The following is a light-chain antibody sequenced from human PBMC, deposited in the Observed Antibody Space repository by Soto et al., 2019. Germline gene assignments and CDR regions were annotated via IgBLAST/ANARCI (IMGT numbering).Light chain of an antibody. CDR1: QSVSNNY. Sequence: EIVLTQSPGTLSLSPGERATLSCRASQSVSNNYLAWYQQKPGQAPRLLIYGASNRATGIPDRFSGSGSGTDFTLTISRLEPDDFATYYCQQYNSYPWTFGQGTKVDIK. CDR3: QQYNSYPWT. V-gene: IGKV3-20*01. CDR2: GAS. J-gene: IGKJ1*01.